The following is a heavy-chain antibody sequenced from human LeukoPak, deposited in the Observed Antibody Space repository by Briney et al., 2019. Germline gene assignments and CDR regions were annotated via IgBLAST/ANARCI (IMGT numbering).Heavy chain of an antibody. D-gene: IGHD6-19*01. Sequence: GGSLRLSCAASGFTFSSYGMHWVRQAPGKGLEWVAFIRYDGSNKYYADSVKGRFTISRDNSKNTLYLQMNSLRAEDTAVYYCARLSTAVVDGDYWGQGTLVTVSS. CDR3: ARLSTAVVDGDY. CDR2: IRYDGSNK. CDR1: GFTFSSYG. J-gene: IGHJ4*02. V-gene: IGHV3-30*02.